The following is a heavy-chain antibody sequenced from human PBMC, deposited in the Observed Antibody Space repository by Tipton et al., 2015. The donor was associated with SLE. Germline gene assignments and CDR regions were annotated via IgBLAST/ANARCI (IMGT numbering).Heavy chain of an antibody. CDR2: TYDRSKWYT. J-gene: IGHJ3*02. D-gene: IGHD2-15*01. Sequence: TLSLTCAISGDSVSSNSAAAWNWIRQSPSRGLEWLGRTYDRSKWYTDYAESLKSRITIRPDTSKNQVSLQLNSVTPEDTAVYYCARGKDIVVARDAFDIWGQGTMVTVSS. V-gene: IGHV6-1*01. CDR3: ARGKDIVVARDAFDI. CDR1: GDSVSSNSAAA.